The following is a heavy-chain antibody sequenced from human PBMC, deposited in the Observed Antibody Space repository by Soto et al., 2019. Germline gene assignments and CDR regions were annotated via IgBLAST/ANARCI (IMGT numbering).Heavy chain of an antibody. CDR3: ANIAAAATNSYYYYGMDV. CDR2: ISYDGSNK. J-gene: IGHJ6*02. CDR1: GFTFSSYG. D-gene: IGHD6-13*01. V-gene: IGHV3-30*18. Sequence: GGSLRLACAASGFTFSSYGMHWVRQAPGKGLEWVAVISYDGSNKYYADSVKGRFTISRDNSKNTLYLQMNSLRAEDTAVYYCANIAAAATNSYYYYGMDVWGQGTTVTVSS.